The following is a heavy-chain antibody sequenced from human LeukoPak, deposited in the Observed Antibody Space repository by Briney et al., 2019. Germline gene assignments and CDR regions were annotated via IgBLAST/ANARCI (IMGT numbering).Heavy chain of an antibody. CDR1: GGSISSSSYY. Sequence: SETLSLTCTVSGGSISSSSYYWGWIRQPPGKGLEWIGSIYYSGSTYYNPSLKSRVTISLDTSKNQFSLKLSSVTAADTAVYYCARGGDIVLMVYAGWFDPWGQGTLVTVSS. J-gene: IGHJ5*02. D-gene: IGHD2-8*01. CDR3: ARGGDIVLMVYAGWFDP. CDR2: IYYSGST. V-gene: IGHV4-39*07.